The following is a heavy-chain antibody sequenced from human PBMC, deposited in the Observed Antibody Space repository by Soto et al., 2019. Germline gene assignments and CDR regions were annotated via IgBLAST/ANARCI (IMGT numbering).Heavy chain of an antibody. CDR3: ARDFGAVKRYFDK. CDR2: IREDGSEQ. CDR1: GFSFTSYW. D-gene: IGHD3-10*01. J-gene: IGHJ4*02. Sequence: EVQLVESGGGLVQPWWSLRLSCAASGFSFTSYWMSWVRQAPGKGLEWVANIREDGSEQNYVDSVKGRFTISRDNANNALFLHMNSLIAEDTGVYYCARDFGAVKRYFDKWGQGTLVTVSS. V-gene: IGHV3-7*01.